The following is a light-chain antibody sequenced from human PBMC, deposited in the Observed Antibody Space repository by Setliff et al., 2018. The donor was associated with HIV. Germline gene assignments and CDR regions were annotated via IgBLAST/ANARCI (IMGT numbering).Light chain of an antibody. CDR1: TSDIGAFNF. J-gene: IGLJ1*01. CDR2: EVN. V-gene: IGLV2-14*01. Sequence: QSVLTQPASASGPPGQSITISCTGTTSDIGAFNFVSWYQQHPGKAPKLIIYEVNYRPSGVSTRFSGSKSGNTASLTISGLQAEDEADYYRNSYRSRSTYVFGTGTKGTVL. CDR3: NSYRSRSTYV.